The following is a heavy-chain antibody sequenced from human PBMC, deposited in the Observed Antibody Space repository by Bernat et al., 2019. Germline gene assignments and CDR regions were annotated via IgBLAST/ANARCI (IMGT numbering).Heavy chain of an antibody. Sequence: EVQVVESGGGLVQPGGSLRLSCAVTGFTFSGYWMSWVRQAPGKGLELVANIKEDGSDKYYVDSVKGRFTISRDNAKNSLYLQMNSLRAEDTAVYYCARVGNGGWSRDYWGQGTLVTVSS. D-gene: IGHD6-19*01. J-gene: IGHJ4*02. CDR1: GFTFSGYW. V-gene: IGHV3-7*03. CDR3: ARVGNGGWSRDY. CDR2: IKEDGSDK.